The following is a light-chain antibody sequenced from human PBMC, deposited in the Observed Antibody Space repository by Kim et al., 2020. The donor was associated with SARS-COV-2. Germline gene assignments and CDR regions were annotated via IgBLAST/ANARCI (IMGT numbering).Light chain of an antibody. Sequence: VSPGQTASSTCSGDQLRDKYASWYQQRPGQPPVLVIYQNNRRPSGIPARFSGSNSGNTAILTISGTQAMDEADYYCHAWDRNTAIFGGGTQLTVL. CDR2: QNN. CDR1: QLRDKY. J-gene: IGLJ2*01. V-gene: IGLV3-1*01. CDR3: HAWDRNTAI.